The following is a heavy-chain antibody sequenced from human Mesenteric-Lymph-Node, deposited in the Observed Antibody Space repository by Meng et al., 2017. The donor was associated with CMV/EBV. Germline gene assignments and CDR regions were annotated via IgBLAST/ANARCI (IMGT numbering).Heavy chain of an antibody. V-gene: IGHV2-5*02. J-gene: IGHJ4*02. CDR3: ARLNSGWSFDY. CDR2: IYWDDDK. CDR1: GFSLSTSGVG. D-gene: IGHD6-19*01. Sequence: TCNFSGFSLSTSGVGVGWIRQPPGKALEWLALIYWDDDKRYSPSLRSRLTITKDTSKNQVVLTMTNMDPVDTATYYCARLNSGWSFDYWGQGTLVTVSS.